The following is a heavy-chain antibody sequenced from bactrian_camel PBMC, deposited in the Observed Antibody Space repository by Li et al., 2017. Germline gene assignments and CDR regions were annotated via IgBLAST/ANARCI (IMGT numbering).Heavy chain of an antibody. D-gene: IGHD2*01. CDR3: AASDWARYCSGGPRSYEYKH. CDR2: VSSGGII. Sequence: VQLVESGGGSVQPGESLRLSCTASTKFSTDFLDSDMGWYRQTPGNECELVASVSSGGIILYGDSVKGRFAISRDDQKKMLYLQMNNLQPEDTAVYYCAASDWARYCSGGPRSYEYKHWGHGTQVTVS. J-gene: IGHJ4*01. V-gene: IGHV3S53*01. CDR1: TKFSTDFLDSD.